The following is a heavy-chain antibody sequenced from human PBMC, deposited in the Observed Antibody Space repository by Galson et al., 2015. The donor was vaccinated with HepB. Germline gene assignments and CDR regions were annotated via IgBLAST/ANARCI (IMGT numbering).Heavy chain of an antibody. CDR2: ISYDGSNK. CDR3: AREGTEYSSGWPYFQH. CDR1: GFTFSSYA. Sequence: SLRLSCAASGFTFSSYAMHWVRQAPGKGLEWVAVISYDGSNKYYADSVKGRFTISRDNSKNTLYLQMNSLRAEDTAVYYCAREGTEYSSGWPYFQHWGQGTLVTVSS. V-gene: IGHV3-30*04. J-gene: IGHJ1*01. D-gene: IGHD6-19*01.